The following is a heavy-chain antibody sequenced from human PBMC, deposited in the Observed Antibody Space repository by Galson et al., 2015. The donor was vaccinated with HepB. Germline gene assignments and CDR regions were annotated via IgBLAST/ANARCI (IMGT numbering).Heavy chain of an antibody. J-gene: IGHJ4*02. D-gene: IGHD1-26*01. V-gene: IGHV3-30-3*01. CDR2: ISYDGSNK. Sequence: SLRLSCAASGFTFSSYAMHWVRQAPGKGLEWVAVISYDGSNKYYADSVEGRFTISRDNSKNTLYLQMNSLRAEDTAVYYCARGGRIVGATQHYFDYWGQGPRSPSPQ. CDR3: ARGGRIVGATQHYFDY. CDR1: GFTFSSYA.